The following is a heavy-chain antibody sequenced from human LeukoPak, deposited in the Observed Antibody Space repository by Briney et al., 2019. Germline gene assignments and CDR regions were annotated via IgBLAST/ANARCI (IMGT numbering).Heavy chain of an antibody. CDR1: GGSISSYY. CDR3: ARLGPAAAGYYYYYMDV. CDR2: IYYSGST. V-gene: IGHV4-59*12. Sequence: SETLSLTCTVSGGSISSYYWSWIRQPPGKGLEWIGYIYYSGSTNYNPSLKSRVTISVDTSKNQFSLKLSSVTAADTAVYYCARLGPAAAGYYYYYMDVWGKGTTVTISS. J-gene: IGHJ6*03. D-gene: IGHD6-13*01.